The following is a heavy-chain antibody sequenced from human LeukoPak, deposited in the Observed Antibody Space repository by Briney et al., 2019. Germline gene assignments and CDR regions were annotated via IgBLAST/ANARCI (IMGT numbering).Heavy chain of an antibody. J-gene: IGHJ4*02. CDR3: ARVRGYGSGSYHRIGPNDY. Sequence: SETLSLTCAVYGGSFSGYYWSWIRQPPGKGLEWIGEINHSGSTNYNPPLKSRVTISVDTSKNQFSLKLSSVTAADTAVYYCARVRGYGSGSYHRIGPNDYWGQGTLVTVSS. V-gene: IGHV4-34*01. CDR1: GGSFSGYY. D-gene: IGHD3-10*01. CDR2: INHSGST.